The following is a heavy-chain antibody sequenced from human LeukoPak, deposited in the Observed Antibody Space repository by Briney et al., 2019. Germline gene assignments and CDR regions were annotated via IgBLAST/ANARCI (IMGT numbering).Heavy chain of an antibody. CDR3: ARAENWFDP. CDR2: IYYSGST. Sequence: SETLSLTCTVSGGSISSYYWSWIRQPPGKGLELIGYIYYSGSTNYNPSLKSRVTISVDTSKNQFSLKLSSVTAADTAVYYCARAENWFDPWGQGTLVTVSS. V-gene: IGHV4-59*01. J-gene: IGHJ5*02. CDR1: GGSISSYY.